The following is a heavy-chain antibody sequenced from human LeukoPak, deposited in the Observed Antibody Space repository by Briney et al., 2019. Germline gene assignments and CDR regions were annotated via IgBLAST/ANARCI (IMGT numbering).Heavy chain of an antibody. CDR1: GGSFSGYY. Sequence: ASETLSLTCAVYGGSFSGYYWSWIRQPPGKGLKWIGYIYYSGSTNYNPSLKSRVTISVDTSKNQFSLKLSSVTAADTAVYYCARDRDYFGYWGQGTLVTVSS. CDR2: IYYSGST. CDR3: ARDRDYFGY. J-gene: IGHJ4*02. D-gene: IGHD5-24*01. V-gene: IGHV4-59*01.